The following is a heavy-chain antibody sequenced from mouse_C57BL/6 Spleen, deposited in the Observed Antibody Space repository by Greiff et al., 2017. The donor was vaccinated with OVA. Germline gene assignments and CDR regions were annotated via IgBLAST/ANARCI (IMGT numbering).Heavy chain of an antibody. Sequence: EVKVEESGGGLVQPGGSMKPSCAASGFTFSDAWMDWVRQSPEKGLEWVAEIRKKANNHATYYAESVKGRFTISRDDSKSSVYLQMNSLRAEDTGIYYCTRQLRERYFDYWGQGTTLTVSS. CDR2: IRKKANNHAT. V-gene: IGHV6-6*01. CDR1: GFTFSDAW. CDR3: TRQLRERYFDY. J-gene: IGHJ2*01. D-gene: IGHD1-1*01.